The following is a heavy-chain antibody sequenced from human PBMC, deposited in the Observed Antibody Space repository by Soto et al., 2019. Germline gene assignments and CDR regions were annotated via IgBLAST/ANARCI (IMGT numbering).Heavy chain of an antibody. V-gene: IGHV1-8*01. CDR1: GYTFTSYD. J-gene: IGHJ6*03. CDR2: MNPNSGNT. CDR3: ARGRVYELYGEGYYYYYMYV. Sequence: ASVNVSCKASGYTFTSYDINWVRQATGQGLEWMGWMNPNSGNTGYAQKFQGRVTMTRNTSISTAYMELSSLRSEDTAVYYCARGRVYELYGEGYYYYYMYVRGKGTTVTVS. D-gene: IGHD2-8*01.